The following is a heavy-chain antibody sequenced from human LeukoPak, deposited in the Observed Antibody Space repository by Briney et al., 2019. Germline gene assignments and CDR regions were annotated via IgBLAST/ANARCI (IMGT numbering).Heavy chain of an antibody. J-gene: IGHJ4*02. CDR1: GFTLSKAW. CDR2: IKRKKDDRKT. Sequence: GGSVRLSCAACGFTLSKAWMSWVRQARGKGVEWVGRIKRKKDDRKTDYAEAGKHRISIEREEVKTPMYVQMNSLKPEDTAVYYFTTCGYSYGSDYWGQGTLVTVSS. V-gene: IGHV3-15*01. D-gene: IGHD5-18*01. CDR3: TTCGYSYGSDY.